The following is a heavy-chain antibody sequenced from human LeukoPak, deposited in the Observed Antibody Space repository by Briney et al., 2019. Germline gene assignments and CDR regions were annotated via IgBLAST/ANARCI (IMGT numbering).Heavy chain of an antibody. D-gene: IGHD3-9*01. CDR3: AREVHTGYYLDY. CDR1: GFTFSSYG. J-gene: IGHJ4*02. Sequence: GGSLRLSCAASGFTFSSYGMHWVRQAPGKGLEWVAVIWYDGSNKYYADSVKGRFTISRDNSKNTLYLQMNSLRAEDTAVYYCAREVHTGYYLDYWGQETPVTVSS. CDR2: IWYDGSNK. V-gene: IGHV3-33*01.